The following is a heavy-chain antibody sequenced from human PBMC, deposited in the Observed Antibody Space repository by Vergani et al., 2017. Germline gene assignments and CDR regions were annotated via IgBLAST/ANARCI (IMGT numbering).Heavy chain of an antibody. J-gene: IGHJ6*02. V-gene: IGHV3-9*01. Sequence: EVQLVESGGGLVQPGRSLKLSCSASGFTFDDYAMHWVRQAPGKGLEWVSGISWSGSDRVYADSVKGRFTISRDNAKNTLYLQMNSLRAEDTAVYYCARETDTGSSVSYNYYAMDVWGQGTTVSVSS. D-gene: IGHD3-9*01. CDR1: GFTFDDYA. CDR3: ARETDTGSSVSYNYYAMDV. CDR2: ISWSGSDR.